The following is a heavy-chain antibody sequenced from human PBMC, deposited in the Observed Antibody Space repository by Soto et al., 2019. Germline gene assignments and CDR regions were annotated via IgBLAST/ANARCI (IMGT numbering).Heavy chain of an antibody. Sequence: QVQLQESGPGLVKPSQTLSLTCTVSGGSISSGGHYWSWIRQHPGKGLEWIGYIYYSGSTYYNPSLMRRVTKSVDTSKNQLSLKLSSVTAADTAVYYCARWEDGGNSYWYFDLWGRGTLVTVSS. CDR3: ARWEDGGNSYWYFDL. J-gene: IGHJ2*01. D-gene: IGHD2-21*02. CDR2: IYYSGST. V-gene: IGHV4-31*03. CDR1: GGSISSGGHY.